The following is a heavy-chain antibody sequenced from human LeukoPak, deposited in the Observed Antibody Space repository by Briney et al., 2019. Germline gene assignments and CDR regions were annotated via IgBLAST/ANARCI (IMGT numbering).Heavy chain of an antibody. V-gene: IGHV1-46*01. CDR1: GYIFTSYY. CDR3: AKDPFDQMLPENWFDP. J-gene: IGHJ5*02. Sequence: ASVKVSCKASGYIFTSYYMFWVRQAPGQGLEWMGIINPSGGSIRYAQKFQGRVTMTRDTSTSTVYMELSSLRSEDTAVYYCAKDPFDQMLPENWFDPWGQGTLVTVSS. D-gene: IGHD2-2*01. CDR2: INPSGGSI.